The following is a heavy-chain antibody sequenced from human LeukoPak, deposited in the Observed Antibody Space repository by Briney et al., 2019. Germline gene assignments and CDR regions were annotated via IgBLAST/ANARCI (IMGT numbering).Heavy chain of an antibody. CDR3: ARPDGDYYYGSGSYFHY. CDR1: GFTFSSYE. D-gene: IGHD3-10*01. V-gene: IGHV3-48*03. Sequence: GGSLRLSCAASGFTFSSYEMNWVRQAPGKGLEWVSYTSSSGTTIYYADSVKGRFTISRDNAKNSLYLQMNSLRAEDTAVYYCARPDGDYYYGSGSYFHYWGQGTLVTVSS. CDR2: TSSSGTTI. J-gene: IGHJ4*02.